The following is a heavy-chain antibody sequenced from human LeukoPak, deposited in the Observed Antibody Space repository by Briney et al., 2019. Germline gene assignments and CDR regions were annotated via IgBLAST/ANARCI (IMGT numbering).Heavy chain of an antibody. J-gene: IGHJ1*01. CDR1: GLTFRSNW. D-gene: IGHD6-19*01. CDR3: ARDFFGWSSLGH. V-gene: IGHV3-7*01. Sequence: GGSLRLSCAASGLTFRSNWMNWVRQAPGKGLEWVAYVQPDGSAKIYADSVKGRFTISRDNAKDSVYLQMNSLRVEDTAVYYCARDFFGWSSLGHWGQGTLVTVSS. CDR2: VQPDGSAK.